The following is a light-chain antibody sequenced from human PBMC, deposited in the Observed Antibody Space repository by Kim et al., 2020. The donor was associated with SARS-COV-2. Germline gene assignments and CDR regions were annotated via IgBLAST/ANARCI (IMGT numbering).Light chain of an antibody. CDR3: LLYYGGDWV. V-gene: IGLV7-43*01. J-gene: IGLJ3*02. CDR2: STS. CDR1: TGAGTSDYY. Sequence: PGGTVPLTRASSTGAGTSDYYPNWFQQKPGQAPRALVYSTSNKHFWTPARFSGSLLGGKAALTLSGVQPEDEAEYYCLLYYGGDWVFGGGTQLTVL.